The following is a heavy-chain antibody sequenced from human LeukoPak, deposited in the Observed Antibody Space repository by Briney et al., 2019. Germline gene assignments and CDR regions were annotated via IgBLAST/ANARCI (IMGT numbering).Heavy chain of an antibody. CDR2: ISSSSSYI. J-gene: IGHJ1*01. CDR3: ARAYSSVGYFRH. CDR1: GFTFSRYS. Sequence: GGSLRLSCAASGFTFSRYSMNWVRQAPGKGLEWDSSISSSSSYIYYADSVKGRFTISRDNAKSSLYLQMNSLRAEDTAVYYCARAYSSVGYFRHWGQGTLVTVSS. D-gene: IGHD2-21*01. V-gene: IGHV3-21*01.